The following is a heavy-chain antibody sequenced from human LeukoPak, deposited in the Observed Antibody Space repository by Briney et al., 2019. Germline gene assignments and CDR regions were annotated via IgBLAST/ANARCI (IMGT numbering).Heavy chain of an antibody. CDR2: ISSRTSDT. CDR3: ARVGSSGSVDY. CDR1: GFTLSDYY. V-gene: IGHV3-11*06. Sequence: GGSLRLSCAASGFTLSDYYMSWIRQAPGKGLEWVSYISSRTSDTNYVDSVKGRFTISRDNAKNSLYLHMNSLRAEDTAVYYCARVGSSGSVDYWGQGTLVTVSS. J-gene: IGHJ4*02. D-gene: IGHD1-1*01.